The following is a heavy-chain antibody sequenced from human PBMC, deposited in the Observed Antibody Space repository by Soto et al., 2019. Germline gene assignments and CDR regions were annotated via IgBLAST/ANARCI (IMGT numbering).Heavy chain of an antibody. CDR3: VGIYRNDYYYTDV. V-gene: IGHV4-39*01. CDR2: IHSGGSS. J-gene: IGHJ6*03. Sequence: QLRLQESGPGLLRPSETLSLTCTVSGGSIRSSNYYWGWVRQPPGGGLEWIGTIHSGGSSYYNPSLKSRVTMSADTSTNQFSLKLTSVTAADTAVYYYVGIYRNDYYYTDVWGKGTTVTVSS. D-gene: IGHD5-12*01. CDR1: GGSIRSSNYY.